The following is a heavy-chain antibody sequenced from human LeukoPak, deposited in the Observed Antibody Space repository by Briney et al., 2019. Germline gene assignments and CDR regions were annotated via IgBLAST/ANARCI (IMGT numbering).Heavy chain of an antibody. CDR3: ARAGYCSGSTCYSWFFDL. Sequence: SETLSLTCTVSGDSIRNGNHYWTWIRQSPGKGLEWIGFIYYSGSTYYNPSLESRVSISVDTSKNQFSLKLTSVTAADTAVYYCARAGYCSGSTCYSWFFDLWGRGTLVTVSS. V-gene: IGHV4-30-4*01. CDR2: IYYSGST. CDR1: GDSIRNGNHY. D-gene: IGHD2-15*01. J-gene: IGHJ2*01.